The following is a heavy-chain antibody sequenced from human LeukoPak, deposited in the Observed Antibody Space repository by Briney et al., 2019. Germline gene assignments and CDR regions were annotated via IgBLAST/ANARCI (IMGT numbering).Heavy chain of an antibody. CDR1: GFTFSRYD. J-gene: IGHJ4*02. CDR3: ARNPYGDYYFDY. D-gene: IGHD4-17*01. Sequence: PGGPLRLSCAASGFTFSRYDMHWVRQAPGKGLEGVAIISYDGTSKYYADSVKGRFTISRDNSKNTLYLQMNSLRAEDTAVYYCARNPYGDYYFDYWGQGTLVTVSS. CDR2: ISYDGTSK. V-gene: IGHV3-30-3*01.